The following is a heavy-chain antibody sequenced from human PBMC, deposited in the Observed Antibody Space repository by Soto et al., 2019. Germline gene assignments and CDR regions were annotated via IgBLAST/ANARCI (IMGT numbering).Heavy chain of an antibody. CDR1: GGTFSSYT. D-gene: IGHD6-13*01. CDR3: SSWYQRWESNEY. J-gene: IGHJ4*01. Sequence: QVQLVQSGAEVKKPGSSVKVSCKASGGTFSSYTISWVRQAPGQGLEWMGRIIPILGIANYAQKFQGRVTITADKSTRTAYMELSSLRAEDTAVYYCSSWYQRWESNEYWGHGTLVTVSS. CDR2: IIPILGIA. V-gene: IGHV1-69*02.